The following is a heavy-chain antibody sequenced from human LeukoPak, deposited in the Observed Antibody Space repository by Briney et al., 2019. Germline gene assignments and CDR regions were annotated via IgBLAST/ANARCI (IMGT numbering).Heavy chain of an antibody. Sequence: PGGSLRLSCAASGFTFSSYGMHWVRQAPGKGLEWVAVIWYDGSNKYYADSVKGRFTISRDNSKNTLYLQMNSLRAEDTAVYYCARDLNTIFGVVMGIDYWGQGALVTVSS. D-gene: IGHD3-3*01. J-gene: IGHJ4*02. CDR1: GFTFSSYG. CDR3: ARDLNTIFGVVMGIDY. CDR2: IWYDGSNK. V-gene: IGHV3-33*01.